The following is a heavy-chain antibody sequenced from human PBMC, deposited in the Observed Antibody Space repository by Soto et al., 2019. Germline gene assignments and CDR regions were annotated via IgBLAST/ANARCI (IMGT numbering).Heavy chain of an antibody. CDR1: GFTFSSYS. D-gene: IGHD1-7*01. CDR3: AKEAIYNWNYVYYYYGMDV. Sequence: VQLVESGGGLVQPGGSLRLSCAASGFTFSSYSMHWVRQAPGKGLECVAVISYDGSNKYYADSVKGRFTISSDNSKNTLYLQMNSLRAEDTAVYYGAKEAIYNWNYVYYYYGMDVWGQGTTVTVSS. J-gene: IGHJ6*02. CDR2: ISYDGSNK. V-gene: IGHV3-30*18.